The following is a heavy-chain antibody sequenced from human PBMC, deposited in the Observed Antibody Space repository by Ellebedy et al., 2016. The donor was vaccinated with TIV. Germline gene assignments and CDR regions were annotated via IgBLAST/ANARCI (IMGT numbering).Heavy chain of an antibody. CDR1: GFIVSNSY. J-gene: IGHJ4*02. Sequence: GESLKISCAASGFIVSNSYMSWVRQAPGKGLEWVSVIYSGGSTYYADSVKGRFTISRDNSKNTLYLQMTSLRAEDTAVYYCATYYDSSGYYYLDYWGQGTLVTVSS. CDR2: IYSGGST. V-gene: IGHV3-66*01. D-gene: IGHD3-22*01. CDR3: ATYYDSSGYYYLDY.